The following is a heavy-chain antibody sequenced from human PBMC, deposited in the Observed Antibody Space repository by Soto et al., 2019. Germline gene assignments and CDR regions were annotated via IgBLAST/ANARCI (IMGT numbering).Heavy chain of an antibody. Sequence: GASVKVSCKASGYSFTNNDVSWVRQATGQGLEWMGWMNLGSGDTGYAQKFQGRVTMTRDISTATAYMELSSLRSDDTATYYCARMATFGSLNWFDPWGQGTLVTVSS. D-gene: IGHD3-16*01. J-gene: IGHJ5*02. CDR3: ARMATFGSLNWFDP. V-gene: IGHV1-8*01. CDR2: MNLGSGDT. CDR1: GYSFTNND.